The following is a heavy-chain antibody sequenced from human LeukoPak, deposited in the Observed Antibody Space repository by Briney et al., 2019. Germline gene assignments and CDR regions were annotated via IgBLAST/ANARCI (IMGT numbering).Heavy chain of an antibody. CDR1: GFTFSNYS. V-gene: IGHV3-48*01. CDR3: ARRFAS. Sequence: GGSLRLSCAVSGFTFSNYSMNWVRQAPGKGLERVSYISYSGSTIYYADSVKGRFTISRDNAKNSLYLQMNSLRAEDTAVYYCARRFASWGQGTLVTVSS. J-gene: IGHJ5*01. CDR2: ISYSGSTI.